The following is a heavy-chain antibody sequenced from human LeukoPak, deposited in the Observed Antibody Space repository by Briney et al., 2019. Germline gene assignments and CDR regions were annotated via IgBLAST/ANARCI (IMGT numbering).Heavy chain of an antibody. D-gene: IGHD4-17*01. Sequence: GGSLRLSCAASGFTFSSYEMNWVRQAPGKGLEGVSYISSSGSTIYYADSVKGRFTISRDNAKNSLYLQMNSLKAEDSAVYYFAREGGYGDFDYWGQGTLVTVSS. V-gene: IGHV3-48*03. CDR1: GFTFSSYE. CDR2: ISSSGSTI. CDR3: AREGGYGDFDY. J-gene: IGHJ4*02.